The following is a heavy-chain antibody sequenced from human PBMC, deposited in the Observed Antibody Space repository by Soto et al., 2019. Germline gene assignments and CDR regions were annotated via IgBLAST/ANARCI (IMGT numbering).Heavy chain of an antibody. J-gene: IGHJ4*02. CDR3: VRSNYFDY. CDR2: IYYSGST. Sequence: SETLSLTCAVSGGSISSGGYSWSWIRQPPGKGLEWIGYIYYSGSTNYNPSLKSRVTISVDTSKNQFSLKLSSVTAADTAVYYCVRSNYFDYWGQGTLVTVSS. V-gene: IGHV4-61*08. CDR1: GGSISSGGYS.